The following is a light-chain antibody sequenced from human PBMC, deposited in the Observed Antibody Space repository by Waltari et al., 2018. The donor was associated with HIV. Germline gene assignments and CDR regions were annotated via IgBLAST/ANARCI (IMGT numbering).Light chain of an antibody. CDR1: HSLLPSNGYNY. V-gene: IGKV2-28*01. CDR3: RQALQTPYT. CDR2: LGS. Sequence: DLVMPQSPPSLPVTPGEPASIPCRSRHSLLPSNGYNYLDWYLQKPGQFPHLLFYLGSNRASGVPDRFSGSGSGTDFTLKISRVEAEDVGVYYCRQALQTPYTFGLGTKLQIK. J-gene: IGKJ2*01.